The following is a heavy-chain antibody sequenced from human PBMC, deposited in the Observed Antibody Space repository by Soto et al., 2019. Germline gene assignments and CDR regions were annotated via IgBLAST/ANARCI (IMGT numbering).Heavy chain of an antibody. Sequence: SHPLALPCGISAGSVCSNRAAWNFIKQYPSRGVELLGRTYYRSKWYNDYAVSVKSRITINPDTSKNQFSLQLNSVTPEATAVYYCARGRDSGLFYYYGMEVRGQGSTVTVSS. J-gene: IGHJ6*02. CDR2: TYYRSKWYN. D-gene: IGHD2-21*01. CDR3: ARGRDSGLFYYYGMEV. V-gene: IGHV6-1*01. CDR1: AGSVCSNRAA.